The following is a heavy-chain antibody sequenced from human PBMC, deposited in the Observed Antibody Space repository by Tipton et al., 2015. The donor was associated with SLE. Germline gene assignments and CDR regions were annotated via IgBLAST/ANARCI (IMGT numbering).Heavy chain of an antibody. Sequence: TLSLTCTVSGGSINSCCYYWSWIRQHPGKGLEWIGYIYYSGSTYYSPSLKSRVIISVDTSKNQFSLKLSSVTSADTAVYYCARAYSYANFDYWGQGTQVTVSS. V-gene: IGHV4-31*03. J-gene: IGHJ4*02. CDR3: ARAYSYANFDY. D-gene: IGHD3-16*01. CDR2: IYYSGST. CDR1: GGSINSCCYY.